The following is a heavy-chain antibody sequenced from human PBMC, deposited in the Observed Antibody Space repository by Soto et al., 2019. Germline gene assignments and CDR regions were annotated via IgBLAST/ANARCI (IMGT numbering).Heavy chain of an antibody. J-gene: IGHJ6*02. Sequence: VQLLESGGGVVQPGRSLRLSCAASGCTFSSYGMHWVRQAPGKGLEWVAVISYDGSNKYYADSVKGRFTISRDNSKNTLYLQMNSLRAEDTAVYYCAKDLLGPGRAYGMDVWGQGTTVIVSS. CDR2: ISYDGSNK. CDR3: AKDLLGPGRAYGMDV. D-gene: IGHD7-27*01. V-gene: IGHV3-30*18. CDR1: GCTFSSYG.